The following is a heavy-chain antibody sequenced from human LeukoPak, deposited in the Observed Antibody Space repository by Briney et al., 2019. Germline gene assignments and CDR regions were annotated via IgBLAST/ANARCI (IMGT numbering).Heavy chain of an antibody. CDR1: GGFFSGYY. CDR2: INHSGST. J-gene: IGHJ6*02. CDR3: ARGRTYRRMDV. V-gene: IGHV4-34*01. Sequence: SETLSLTCAVYGGFFSGYYWSWIRQPPGKGLEWIGEINHSGSTNYNPSLKSRVTISVDTSKNQFSLKLSSVTAADTAVYYCARGRTYRRMDVWGQRTTVTVSS.